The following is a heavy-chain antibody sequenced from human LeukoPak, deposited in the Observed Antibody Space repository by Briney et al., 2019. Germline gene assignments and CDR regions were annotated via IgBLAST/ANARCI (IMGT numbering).Heavy chain of an antibody. CDR1: GYTFTSYY. J-gene: IGHJ3*01. CDR2: INPSGGST. V-gene: IGHV1-46*01. Sequence: ASVKVSCKASGYTFTSYYMHWVRQAPGQGLEWMGIINPSGGSTSYAQKFQGRVTMTRDTSTSTVYMELSSLRSEDTAVYYCARDLYCGGDCSWWAFDVCGQGTMVTVSS. D-gene: IGHD2-21*02. CDR3: ARDLYCGGDCSWWAFDV.